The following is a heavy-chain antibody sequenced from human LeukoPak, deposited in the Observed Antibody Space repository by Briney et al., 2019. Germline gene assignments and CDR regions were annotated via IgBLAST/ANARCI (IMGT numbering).Heavy chain of an antibody. D-gene: IGHD2-15*01. CDR1: GYTFTGYY. Sequence: ASVKVSCKASGYTFTGYYMHWVRQAPGQGLEWMGRINPNSGGTNYAQKFQGRVTMTRDTSISTAYMELSRLRSDDTAVYYCARRSAGGSCYHCAFDIWGQGTMVTVSS. V-gene: IGHV1-2*06. CDR3: ARRSAGGSCYHCAFDI. CDR2: INPNSGGT. J-gene: IGHJ3*02.